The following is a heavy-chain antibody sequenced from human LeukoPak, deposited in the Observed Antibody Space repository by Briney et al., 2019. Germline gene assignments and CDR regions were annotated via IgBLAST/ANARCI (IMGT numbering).Heavy chain of an antibody. V-gene: IGHV3-48*01. J-gene: IGHJ4*02. Sequence: GGSLRLSCAASGFTFSSYSMNWVRQAPGKGLEWVSYISSSSSTINYADSVKGRFTISRDNAKNSLYLQMNSLRAEDTAVYYCARIYSGSYDYWGQGTLVTVSS. D-gene: IGHD1-26*01. CDR3: ARIYSGSYDY. CDR2: ISSSSSTI. CDR1: GFTFSSYS.